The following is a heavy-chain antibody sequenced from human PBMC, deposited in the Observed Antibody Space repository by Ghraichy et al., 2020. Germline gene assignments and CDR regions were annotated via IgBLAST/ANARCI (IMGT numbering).Heavy chain of an antibody. Sequence: GGSLRLSCAASGFTFSSYSMNWVRQAPGKGLEWVSYISSSSSTIYYADSVKGRFTISRDNAKNSLCLQMNSLRDEDTAVYYCARRAAEYGDYVDYYYYGMDVWGQGTTVTVSS. CDR1: GFTFSSYS. CDR2: ISSSSSTI. V-gene: IGHV3-48*02. CDR3: ARRAAEYGDYVDYYYYGMDV. J-gene: IGHJ6*02. D-gene: IGHD4-17*01.